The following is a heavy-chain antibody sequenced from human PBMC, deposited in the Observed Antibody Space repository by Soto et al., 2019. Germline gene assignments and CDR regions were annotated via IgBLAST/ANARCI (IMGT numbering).Heavy chain of an antibody. V-gene: IGHV4-39*01. J-gene: IGHJ4*02. CDR3: ARTRAVYFDY. Sequence: QLQLQESGPGLVKPSETLSLTCTVSGGSISSSSYYWGWIRQPPGKGLEWIGSIYYSGSTYYNPSLKSRVTISVDTSKNQFSLELSSVTAADTAVYYCARTRAVYFDYWGQGTLVTVSS. CDR1: GGSISSSSYY. CDR2: IYYSGST.